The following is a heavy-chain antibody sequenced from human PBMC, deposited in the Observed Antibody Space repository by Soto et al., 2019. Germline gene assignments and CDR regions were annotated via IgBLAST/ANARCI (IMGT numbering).Heavy chain of an antibody. V-gene: IGHV4-39*01. CDR3: ARQPPTFGGVIGHYYFDY. J-gene: IGHJ4*02. CDR1: GGSFSSTNYY. CDR2: IYYSGST. Sequence: SETLSLTCTVSGGSFSSTNYYWGWIRQPPGKGLEWIGSIYYSGSTYYNPFLKSRVTISVDTAKNQFSLKLSSVTAADTAVYYCARQPPTFGGVIGHYYFDYWGQGTLVTVSS. D-gene: IGHD3-16*02.